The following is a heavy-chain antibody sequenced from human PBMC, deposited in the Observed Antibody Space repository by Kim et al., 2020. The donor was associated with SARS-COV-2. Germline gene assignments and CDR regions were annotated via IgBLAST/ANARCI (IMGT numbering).Heavy chain of an antibody. CDR3: ARDRSGDNYYYGLDV. D-gene: IGHD3-22*01. CDR2: VSDYDTRT. Sequence: ASVKVSCKASGDTFSRYGISWVRQAPGKGLEWMGWVSDYDTRTNYGKKFQGRVTMTTDTGTSTVFMELRSLRSDDTAVYYCARDRSGDNYYYGLDVWGQGTTVIVSS. J-gene: IGHJ6*02. V-gene: IGHV1-18*01. CDR1: GDTFSRYG.